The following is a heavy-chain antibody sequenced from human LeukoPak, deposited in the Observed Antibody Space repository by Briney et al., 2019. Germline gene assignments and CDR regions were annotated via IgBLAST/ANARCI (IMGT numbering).Heavy chain of an antibody. CDR2: IYHSGST. Sequence: SETLSLTCAVSGYSISSGYYWGWIRQPPGKGLEWIGSIYHSGSTYYNPSLKSRVTISVDTSKNQFSLKLSSVTAADTAVYYCARGIPPRGGHFDYWGQGTLVTVSP. D-gene: IGHD3-16*01. J-gene: IGHJ4*02. CDR3: ARGIPPRGGHFDY. V-gene: IGHV4-38-2*01. CDR1: GYSISSGYY.